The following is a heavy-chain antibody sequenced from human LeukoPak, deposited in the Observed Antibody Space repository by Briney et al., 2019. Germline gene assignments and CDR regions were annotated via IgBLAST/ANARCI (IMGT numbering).Heavy chain of an antibody. J-gene: IGHJ6*03. V-gene: IGHV4-34*01. CDR3: ARGLGCSGGSCYTLYYYYYYMDV. CDR2: INHSGST. Sequence: SETLSLTCAVYGGSFSGYYWSWIRQPPGKGLEWIGEINHSGSTNYNPSLKSRVTISVDTSKNQFSLKLSSVTAADTAVYYCARGLGCSGGSCYTLYYYYYYMDVWGKGTTVTVSS. CDR1: GGSFSGYY. D-gene: IGHD2-15*01.